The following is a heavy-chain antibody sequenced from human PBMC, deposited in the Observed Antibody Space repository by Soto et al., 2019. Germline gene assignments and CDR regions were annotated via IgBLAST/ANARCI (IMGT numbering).Heavy chain of an antibody. CDR2: IIPIFGTA. CDR1: GGTFSSYA. D-gene: IGHD4-17*01. V-gene: IGHV1-69*01. Sequence: QVQLVQSGAEVKKPGSSVKVSCKASGGTFSSYAISWVRQAPGQGLEWMGGIIPIFGTANYAQKFQGRVKITADESTSTAYMELSSLRSEDTAVYYCARGPASTVVTRFYAFDIWGQGTMVTVSS. J-gene: IGHJ3*02. CDR3: ARGPASTVVTRFYAFDI.